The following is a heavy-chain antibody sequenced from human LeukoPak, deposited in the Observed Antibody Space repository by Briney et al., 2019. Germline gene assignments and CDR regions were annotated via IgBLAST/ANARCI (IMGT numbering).Heavy chain of an antibody. Sequence: GGSLRLSCAASGFTFSSFGMNWVRQAPGKGLEWISYISSSSSTIDYTDSVKGRFTISRDNAKNSLYLQMNSLKTEDTAVYYCTRQVVGGAGHDYWGQGTLVTVSS. CDR2: ISSSSSTI. CDR1: GFTFSSFG. D-gene: IGHD3-16*01. J-gene: IGHJ4*02. CDR3: TRQVVGGAGHDY. V-gene: IGHV3-48*01.